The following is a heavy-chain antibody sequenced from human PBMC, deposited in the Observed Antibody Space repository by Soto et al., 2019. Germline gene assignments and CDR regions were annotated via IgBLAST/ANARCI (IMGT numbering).Heavy chain of an antibody. Sequence: GGSLRLSCVASGFTFSDHNIDWVRQAPGKGLEWVGRTRGKANSYTTDYAASVKGGFTISRDDSKNSAFLQMNSLKTEDTALYYCTRRAPSRAFDFWGQGTPVTVSS. V-gene: IGHV3-72*01. CDR2: TRGKANSYTT. J-gene: IGHJ4*02. CDR1: GFTFSDHN. CDR3: TRRAPSRAFDF.